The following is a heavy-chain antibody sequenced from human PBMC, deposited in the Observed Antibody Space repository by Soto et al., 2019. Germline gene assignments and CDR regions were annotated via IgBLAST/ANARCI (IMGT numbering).Heavy chain of an antibody. CDR2: ISLYSDGT. D-gene: IGHD2-2*01. J-gene: IGHJ6*02. CDR1: GYTFSNYG. V-gene: IGHV1-18*01. CDR3: AAGAVPAAGTAADYYGMDV. Sequence: SVKVSCKTSGYTFSNYGITWVRQAPGQPLEWLGWISLYSDGTNYAQKFQGRVSMTTDTSTTTAYMELRSLRSEDTAVYYCAAGAVPAAGTAADYYGMDVWGQGTTVTVSS.